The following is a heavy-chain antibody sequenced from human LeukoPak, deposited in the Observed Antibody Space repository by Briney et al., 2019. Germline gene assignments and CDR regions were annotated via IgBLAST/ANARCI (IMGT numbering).Heavy chain of an antibody. J-gene: IGHJ5*02. Sequence: PSETLSLTCSVSGGSVTTTYYWSWIRHPPAARLEWIASLDHSGNSNYDPSLKSRDTMCVDTSKNQFSLQLTSMTAAASAIYCCTRHQTNFYGSGAPFDPWGQGTLVTVSS. CDR1: GGSVTTTYY. CDR3: TRHQTNFYGSGAPFDP. V-gene: IGHV4-39*01. D-gene: IGHD3-10*01. CDR2: LDHSGNS.